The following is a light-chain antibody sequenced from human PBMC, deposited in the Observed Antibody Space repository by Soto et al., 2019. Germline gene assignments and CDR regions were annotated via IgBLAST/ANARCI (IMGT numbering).Light chain of an antibody. Sequence: QSALTKPASVSGSPGQSITISCTGTSSDVGGYNYVSWYQQHPGKAPKLMIYDVGNRPSGVSNRFSGSKSGNTASLTISGLQAEDEADYYCSSYTSSSTLVFGTGTKVTVL. CDR1: SSDVGGYNY. J-gene: IGLJ1*01. V-gene: IGLV2-14*01. CDR2: DVG. CDR3: SSYTSSSTLV.